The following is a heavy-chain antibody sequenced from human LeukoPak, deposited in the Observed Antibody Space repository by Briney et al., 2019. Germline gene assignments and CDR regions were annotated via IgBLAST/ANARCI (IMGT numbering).Heavy chain of an antibody. V-gene: IGHV3-33*01. CDR2: IWYDGSNK. Sequence: GRSLRLSCAASGFTFSNYDMHWVRQAPGKGLEWVAVIWYDGSNKYYADSVKGRFTISRDNSKNTLYLQMNSLRVEDTATYYCARDKGVGGWSIDYWGQGTLVTVSS. J-gene: IGHJ4*02. CDR1: GFTFSNYD. CDR3: ARDKGVGGWSIDY. D-gene: IGHD6-19*01.